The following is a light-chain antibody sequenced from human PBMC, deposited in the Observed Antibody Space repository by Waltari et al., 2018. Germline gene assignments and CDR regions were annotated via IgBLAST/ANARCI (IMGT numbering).Light chain of an antibody. CDR3: SSYTSSSTYVV. CDR2: EVS. V-gene: IGLV2-14*01. J-gene: IGLJ2*01. Sequence: QSALTQPASVSGSPGQSITISCTGTSSDVGGYNSVSWYQQHPGKAPKLMIYEVSNRPYGVSNRFPGSKSGNTASLTISGLQAEDEADYYCSSYTSSSTYVVFGVGTKLTVL. CDR1: SSDVGGYNS.